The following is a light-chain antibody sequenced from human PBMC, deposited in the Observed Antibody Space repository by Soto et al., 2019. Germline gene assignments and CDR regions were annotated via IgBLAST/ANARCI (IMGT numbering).Light chain of an antibody. V-gene: IGKV1-9*01. J-gene: IGKJ1*01. CDR2: AAS. CDR1: QAISSY. Sequence: DIQLTQSPSFLSASVGDRVTITCRASQAISSYLAWFQQRPGKAPKVLIYAASTLQSGVPSRFRRSASGTEFTLTISSLQPEDFATYFCQQLNSYPWTFGQGTKVEIK. CDR3: QQLNSYPWT.